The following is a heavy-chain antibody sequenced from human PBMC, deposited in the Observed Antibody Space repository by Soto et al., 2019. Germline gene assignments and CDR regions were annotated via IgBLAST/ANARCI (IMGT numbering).Heavy chain of an antibody. Sequence: GGSLRLSCAASGFTFSSYAMSWVRQAPGKGLEWVSAISGSGGSTYYADSVKGRFTISRDNSKNTLYLQMNSLRAEDTAVYYCAEIGSSGWYQTSSYFDYWGQGTLVTVSS. CDR2: ISGSGGST. V-gene: IGHV3-23*01. D-gene: IGHD6-19*01. CDR3: AEIGSSGWYQTSSYFDY. CDR1: GFTFSSYA. J-gene: IGHJ4*02.